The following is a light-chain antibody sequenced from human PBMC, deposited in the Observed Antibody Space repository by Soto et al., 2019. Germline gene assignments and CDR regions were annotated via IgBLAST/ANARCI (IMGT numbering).Light chain of an antibody. CDR2: DVS. CDR3: SSYTTRCTPFYV. Sequence: QSVLTQPASVSGSPGPSIAISCTGTNRDVGTNNYVSWYQQHPGKAPKLIIYDVSNRPSGVSDRFSGSKSGNTASLTISGLQAEDGADYYCSSYTTRCTPFYVFGTGTKVTVL. V-gene: IGLV2-14*01. J-gene: IGLJ1*01. CDR1: NRDVGTNNY.